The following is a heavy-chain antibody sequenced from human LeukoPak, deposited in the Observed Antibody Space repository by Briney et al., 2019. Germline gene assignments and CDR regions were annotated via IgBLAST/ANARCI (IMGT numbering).Heavy chain of an antibody. CDR1: GFTFSSYE. V-gene: IGHV3-48*03. D-gene: IGHD1-26*01. CDR2: ISNSDSPI. Sequence: QPGGSLGLSCAASGFTFSSYEMNRVRQAPGKGLEWVSYISNSDSPIYYADSVKGRFTISRDNAKNSLYLQMNSLRAEDTAVYYCARDLPRYSGNEKVYWGQGTLVTVSS. CDR3: ARDLPRYSGNEKVY. J-gene: IGHJ4*02.